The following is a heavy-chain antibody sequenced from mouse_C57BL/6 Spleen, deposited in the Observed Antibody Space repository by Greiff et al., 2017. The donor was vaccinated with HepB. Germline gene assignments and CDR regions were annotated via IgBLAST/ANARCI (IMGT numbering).Heavy chain of an antibody. J-gene: IGHJ1*03. CDR1: GFTFSSYA. D-gene: IGHD1-1*01. CDR2: ISDGGSYT. V-gene: IGHV5-4*03. CDR3: ARGDTTVVALYWYFDV. Sequence: EVMLVESGGGLVKPGGSLKLSCAASGFTFSSYAMSWVRQTPEKRLEWVATISDGGSYTYYPDNVKGRSTISRDNAKNNLYLQMSHLKSEDTAMYYCARGDTTVVALYWYFDVWGTGTTVTVSS.